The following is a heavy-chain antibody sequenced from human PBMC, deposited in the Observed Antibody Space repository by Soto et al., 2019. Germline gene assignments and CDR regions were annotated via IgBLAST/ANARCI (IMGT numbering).Heavy chain of an antibody. J-gene: IGHJ6*02. CDR2: INADYGNT. CDR3: ARCIQGDYYYGMDV. CDR1: GYTFYSHS. V-gene: IGHV1-18*01. D-gene: IGHD5-18*01. Sequence: QAQLVQSGAEVRKPGASVKVSCKASGYTFYSHSISWVRQAPGQGLKWMGRINADYGNTQYAQKFRGRVTMTTDTSTTTVYMELTNLRSEDTAVYYCARCIQGDYYYGMDVWGQGTTVTVSS.